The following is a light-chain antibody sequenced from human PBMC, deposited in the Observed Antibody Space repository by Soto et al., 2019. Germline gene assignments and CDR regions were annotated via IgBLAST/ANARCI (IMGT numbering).Light chain of an antibody. V-gene: IGKV3-20*01. J-gene: IGKJ1*01. CDR2: GAS. CDR3: QQYASSLT. CDR1: QSVDSAF. Sequence: EIVLTQSPGSLSLSLGERATLSCRASQSVDSAFFAWYQQKPGQPPRLLMYGASRRATGIPDRFSGSGSGTDFTLTISRLEPEDFAVFYCQQYASSLTFGQGTKVEI.